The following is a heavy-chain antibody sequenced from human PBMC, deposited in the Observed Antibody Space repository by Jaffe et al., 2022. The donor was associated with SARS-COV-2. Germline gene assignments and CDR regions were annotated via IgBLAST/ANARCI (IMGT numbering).Heavy chain of an antibody. CDR2: ISSSSSTI. J-gene: IGHJ4*02. CDR1: GFTFSSYS. V-gene: IGHV3-48*01. D-gene: IGHD3-22*01. CDR3: ARDPYYYDSSGYYLYYFDY. Sequence: EVQLVESGGGLVQPGGSLRLSCAASGFTFSSYSMNWVRQAPGKGLEWVSYISSSSSTIYYADSVKGRFTISRDNAKNSLYLQMNSLRAEDTAVYYCARDPYYYDSSGYYLYYFDYWGQGTLVTVSS.